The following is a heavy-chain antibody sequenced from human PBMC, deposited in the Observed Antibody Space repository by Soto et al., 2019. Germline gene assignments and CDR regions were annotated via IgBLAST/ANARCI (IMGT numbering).Heavy chain of an antibody. CDR1: GFTFSSYA. Sequence: EVQLLESGGGLVQPGGSLRLSCAASGFTFSSYAMSWVRQAPGKGLEWVSAISGSGGSTYYADSVKGRFTISRDNSKNTLYLQMNSLRAEDTAVYYCANYVFEYSSNGWFDPWGQGTLVTVSS. CDR2: ISGSGGST. J-gene: IGHJ5*02. D-gene: IGHD6-6*01. CDR3: ANYVFEYSSNGWFDP. V-gene: IGHV3-23*01.